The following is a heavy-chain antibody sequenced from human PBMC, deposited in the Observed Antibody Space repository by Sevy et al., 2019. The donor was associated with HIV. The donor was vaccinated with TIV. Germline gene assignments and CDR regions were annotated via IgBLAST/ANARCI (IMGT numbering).Heavy chain of an antibody. CDR3: ARANSRRAGWFDP. CDR1: GFDVSNNY. V-gene: IGHV3-53*01. J-gene: IGHJ5*02. Sequence: GESLKISCAGSGFDVSNNYMSWVRQAPGKGLEWVSIIYSSGTTYYADSVKGRFTISRDKSKNTVYLQMSSLRADDTAFYHCARANSRRAGWFDPWGQGTLVTVSS. D-gene: IGHD6-13*01. CDR2: IYSSGTT.